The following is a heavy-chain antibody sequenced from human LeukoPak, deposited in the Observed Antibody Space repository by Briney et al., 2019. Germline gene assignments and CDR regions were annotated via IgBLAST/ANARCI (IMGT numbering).Heavy chain of an antibody. CDR3: AQPDF. J-gene: IGHJ4*02. CDR2: IRFDGSTK. CDR1: GITFRSSS. Sequence: QPGGSRRLSCVASGITFRSSSMHWVRPAPGKGLEWLAFIRFDGSTKYYADSVKGRFTVSRDNSKSTLYLQMNSLRAEDTAVYYCAQPDFWGQGTLVTVSS. V-gene: IGHV3-30*02.